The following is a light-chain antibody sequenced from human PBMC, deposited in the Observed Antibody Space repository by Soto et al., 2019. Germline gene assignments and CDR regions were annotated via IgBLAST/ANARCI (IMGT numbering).Light chain of an antibody. V-gene: IGKV3-15*01. J-gene: IGKJ1*01. CDR1: QSVSSN. CDR3: KQYNDWPLT. CDR2: GAF. Sequence: EIVMKQSPVTLSVSPGERATLSCRASQSVSSNLAWYQQKPGQAPSLLIYGAFTRATGIPARFSGTGSGTEFTLTISSLQSEDFALYYCKQYNDWPLTFGQGTKVDI.